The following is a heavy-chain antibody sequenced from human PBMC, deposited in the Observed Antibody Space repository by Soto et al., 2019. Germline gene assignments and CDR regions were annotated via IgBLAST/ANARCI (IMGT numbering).Heavy chain of an antibody. CDR2: IYYSGST. J-gene: IGHJ4*02. V-gene: IGHV4-59*08. CDR1: GSPISSYY. D-gene: IGHD1-26*01. Sequence: SETLSLTCTVSGSPISSYYWSWVRQPPGQGLEWIGYIYYSGSTNCNPSLKSRVTISVDTSKNQFSLKLSSVTAADTAVYYCARRYGSAIDYWGQGTLVTVSS. CDR3: ARRYGSAIDY.